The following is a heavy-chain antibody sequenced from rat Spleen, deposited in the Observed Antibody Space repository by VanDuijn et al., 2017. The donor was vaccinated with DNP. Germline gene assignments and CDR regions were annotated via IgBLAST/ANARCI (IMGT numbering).Heavy chain of an antibody. J-gene: IGHJ2*01. CDR1: GFSFSNYD. Sequence: EVQLVESGGGLVQPGRSMKLSCAASGFSFSNYDMAWVRQAPKKGLEWVAAISYDGSSTDYRDSVKGRFTVSRDNAKNTLYLQMDSLRSEDTATYYCTKEGTGPFDYWGQGVMVTVSS. CDR3: TKEGTGPFDY. D-gene: IGHD1-11*01. CDR2: ISYDGSST. V-gene: IGHV5-7*01.